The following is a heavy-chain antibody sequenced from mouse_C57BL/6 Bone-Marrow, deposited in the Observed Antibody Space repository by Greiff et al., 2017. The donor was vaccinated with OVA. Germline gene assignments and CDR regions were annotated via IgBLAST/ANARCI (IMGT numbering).Heavy chain of an antibody. CDR2: ISDGGSYT. V-gene: IGHV5-4*01. D-gene: IGHD2-2*01. CDR3: ARDGGYALGY. CDR1: GFTFSSYA. Sequence: EVKLVESGGGLVKPGGSLKLSCAASGFTFSSYAMSWVRQTPEKRLEWVATISDGGSYTYYPDNVKGRFTISRDNAKNNLYLQMSHLKSEDTAMYYCARDGGYALGYWGQGTTLTVSS. J-gene: IGHJ2*01.